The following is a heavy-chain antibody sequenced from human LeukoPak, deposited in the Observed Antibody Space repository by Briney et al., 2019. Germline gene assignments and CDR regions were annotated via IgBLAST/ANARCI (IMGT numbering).Heavy chain of an antibody. Sequence: KPSETLSLTCTVSGGSISSYYWSWIRQPPGKGLEWIGTIYYSGSTKNNPSLKSRVTISVDTSKNQFSLKLSSVTAADTAVYYCARRLAVTGSPAFDIWGQGTMVTVSS. V-gene: IGHV4-59*01. CDR2: IYYSGST. D-gene: IGHD6-19*01. J-gene: IGHJ3*02. CDR3: ARRLAVTGSPAFDI. CDR1: GGSISSYY.